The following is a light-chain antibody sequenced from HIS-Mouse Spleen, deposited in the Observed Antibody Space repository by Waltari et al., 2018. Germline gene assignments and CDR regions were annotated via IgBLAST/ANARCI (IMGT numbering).Light chain of an antibody. V-gene: IGLV2-23*03. CDR2: DGS. CDR3: CSYAGSSTFFYV. Sequence: QSALTQPASVSGSPGQSITISCTGTSSDVGSYNLVSWYQQHPGKAPKLMIYDGSKRPSGVSKRFSGSKSGNTASLTISGLQAEDEADYYCCSYAGSSTFFYVFGTGTKVTVL. J-gene: IGLJ1*01. CDR1: SSDVGSYNL.